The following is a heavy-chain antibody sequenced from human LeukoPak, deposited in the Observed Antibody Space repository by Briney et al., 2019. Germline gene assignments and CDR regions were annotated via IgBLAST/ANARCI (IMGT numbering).Heavy chain of an antibody. J-gene: IGHJ4*02. CDR3: ARGGTYYPCIDY. D-gene: IGHD1-26*01. CDR2: ISAYNGRT. Sequence: ASVKVSSNASGYTFTSSYINWVRQAPGQRLEWMGWISAYNGRTNYAQKFQGRVTMTTDSSTSTAYMDLTSLRSDDTAVYYCARGGTYYPCIDYWGQGTLVTVSS. CDR1: GYTFTSSY. V-gene: IGHV1-18*01.